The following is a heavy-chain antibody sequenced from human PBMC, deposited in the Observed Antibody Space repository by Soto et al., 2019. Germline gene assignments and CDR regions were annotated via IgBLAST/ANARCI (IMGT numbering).Heavy chain of an antibody. CDR1: GFTFRSYA. V-gene: IGHV3-30-3*01. Sequence: GGSLRLSCAASGFTFRSYAMHWVRQAPGKGLEWVAVISYDENNRYYTDSVKGRFTISRDNSKNTLYLQVNSLRAEDTAVYYCARALDTAMASKDNWFDPWGQGTLVTVSS. CDR2: ISYDENNR. J-gene: IGHJ5*02. CDR3: ARALDTAMASKDNWFDP. D-gene: IGHD5-18*01.